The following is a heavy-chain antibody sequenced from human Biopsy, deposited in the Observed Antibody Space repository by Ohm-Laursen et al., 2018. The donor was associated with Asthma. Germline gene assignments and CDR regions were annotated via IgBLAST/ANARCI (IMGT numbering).Heavy chain of an antibody. V-gene: IGHV3-30*05. CDR2: ISKDASTQ. Sequence: SLRLSCAASPFSFCNFAIHWGRQAPGKGLEWVGVISKDASTQDYADSVKGRFTMARDNSKNTLDLQMNSLREEGTAVYYCVGDGTDDAFDIWGQGTVVSVSS. D-gene: IGHD1-1*01. CDR3: VGDGTDDAFDI. CDR1: PFSFCNFA. J-gene: IGHJ3*02.